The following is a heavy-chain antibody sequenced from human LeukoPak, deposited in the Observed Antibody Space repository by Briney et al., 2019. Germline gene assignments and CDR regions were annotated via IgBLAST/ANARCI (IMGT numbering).Heavy chain of an antibody. J-gene: IGHJ3*02. V-gene: IGHV4-38-2*02. CDR3: ARDGPYYYDSSGYYDAFDI. Sequence: PSETLSLTCTVSGYSISSGYYWGWIRQPPGKGLEWIGSIYHSGSTYYNPSLKSRVTMSLDTSKNQFSLKLSSVTAADTAVYYCARDGPYYYDSSGYYDAFDIWGQGAMVTVSS. D-gene: IGHD3-22*01. CDR1: GYSISSGYY. CDR2: IYHSGST.